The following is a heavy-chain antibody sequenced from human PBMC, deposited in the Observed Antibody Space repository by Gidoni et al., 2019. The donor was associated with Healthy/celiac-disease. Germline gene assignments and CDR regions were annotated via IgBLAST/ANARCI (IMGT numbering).Heavy chain of an antibody. CDR1: GFPFSSYW. J-gene: IGHJ6*02. V-gene: IGHV3-7*01. CDR3: ARDQSYSNPYYYYGMDV. Sequence: EVQLVESGGGLVQPGGSLRLSCAASGFPFSSYWMSWVRQAPGKGLEWVANIKQDGSEKYYVDSVKGRFTISRDNAKNSLYLQMNSLRAEDTAVYYCARDQSYSNPYYYYGMDVWGQGTTVTVSS. D-gene: IGHD4-4*01. CDR2: IKQDGSEK.